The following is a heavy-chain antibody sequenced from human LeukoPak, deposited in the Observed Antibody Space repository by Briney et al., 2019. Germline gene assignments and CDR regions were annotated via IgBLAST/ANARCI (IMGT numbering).Heavy chain of an antibody. Sequence: PGGSLRLSCAASGFTFSSYWMSWVRQAPGKGLEWVANIKQDGSEKYYVDSVKGRFTISRDNAKNSLYLQMNSLRAEDTAVYYCARDMVEYCGGDCYSAFDYWGQGTLVTVSS. CDR1: GFTFSSYW. CDR2: IKQDGSEK. J-gene: IGHJ4*02. V-gene: IGHV3-7*01. CDR3: ARDMVEYCGGDCYSAFDY. D-gene: IGHD2-21*02.